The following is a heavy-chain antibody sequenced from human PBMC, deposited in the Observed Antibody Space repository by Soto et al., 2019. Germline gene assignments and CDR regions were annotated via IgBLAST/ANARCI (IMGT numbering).Heavy chain of an antibody. J-gene: IGHJ3*02. CDR2: MNPNSGNT. CDR3: ARDRDGYNRNAFEI. V-gene: IGHV1-8*01. D-gene: IGHD1-1*01. CDR1: GYTFTSYD. Sequence: ASVKVSCKASGYTFTSYDINWVRQATGQGLEWMGWMNPNSGNTGYAQKFQGRVTMTRNTSISTAYMELSSLRSEDTAVYYCARDRDGYNRNAFEIWGQGTMVTVSS.